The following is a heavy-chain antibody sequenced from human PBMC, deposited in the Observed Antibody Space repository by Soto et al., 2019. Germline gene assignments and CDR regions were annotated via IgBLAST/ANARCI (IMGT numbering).Heavy chain of an antibody. J-gene: IGHJ6*02. D-gene: IGHD2-15*01. Sequence: QVQLVESGGGGVQPGRSLRLSCAASGFTFSNNGMHWVRQAPGKGLAWVAVIWYDGINKYYADSVKGRFIISRDNSKNTVYLQMNSLRDEDTAVYYCARDRVQMVDGLDVWGQGTTVTVSS. V-gene: IGHV3-33*01. CDR3: ARDRVQMVDGLDV. CDR1: GFTFSNNG. CDR2: IWYDGINK.